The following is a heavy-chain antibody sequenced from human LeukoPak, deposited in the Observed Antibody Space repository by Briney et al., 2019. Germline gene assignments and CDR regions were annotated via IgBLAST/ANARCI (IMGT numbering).Heavy chain of an antibody. D-gene: IGHD6-25*01. CDR1: GYTFTNYA. Sequence: ASVKVSCKASGYTFTNYAILWVRQAPGQGLEWMGWITTYNANANYAQKFQGRLTMTTDTSTSTAYMELRSLGSDDTAVYYCARARGSSAYSVYWGQGTLVTVSS. J-gene: IGHJ4*02. CDR2: ITTYNANA. V-gene: IGHV1-18*01. CDR3: ARARGSSAYSVY.